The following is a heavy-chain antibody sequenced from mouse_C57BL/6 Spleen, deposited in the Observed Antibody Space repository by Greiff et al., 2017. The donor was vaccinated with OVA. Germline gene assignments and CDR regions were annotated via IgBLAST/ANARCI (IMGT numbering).Heavy chain of an antibody. CDR3: ARWSNYDWYFDV. CDR2: INPYNGDT. J-gene: IGHJ1*03. D-gene: IGHD2-5*01. V-gene: IGHV1-20*01. Sequence: VQLQQSGPELVKPGDSVKISCKASGYSFTGYFMNWVMQSHGKSLEWIGRINPYNGDTFYNQKSKGKATLTVDKSSSTAHMELRSLTSEDSAVYYCARWSNYDWYFDVWGTGTTVTVSS. CDR1: GYSFTGYF.